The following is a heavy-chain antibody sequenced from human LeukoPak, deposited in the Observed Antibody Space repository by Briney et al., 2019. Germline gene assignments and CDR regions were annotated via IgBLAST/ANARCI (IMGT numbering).Heavy chain of an antibody. J-gene: IGHJ4*02. CDR2: IRYDGSDE. D-gene: IGHD3-22*01. CDR3: AKDRYDSNGYARVILEY. CDR1: GFTFRTSG. V-gene: IGHV3-30*02. Sequence: GGSLRLSCTVSGFTFRTSGMHWVRQVPGKGLEWVTFIRYDGSDESYADSVKGRFTISRDNSKNTLFLQMNSLGPEDTAVYYCAKDRYDSNGYARVILEYWGQGTLVTVSS.